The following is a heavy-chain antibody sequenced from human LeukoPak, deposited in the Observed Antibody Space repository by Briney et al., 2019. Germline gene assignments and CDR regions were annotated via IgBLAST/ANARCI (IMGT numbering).Heavy chain of an antibody. J-gene: IGHJ4*02. CDR1: GFTFSSYS. CDR3: ARPYYYDSSGYYDIYFDY. V-gene: IGHV3-48*01. Sequence: PGGSLRLSCAASGFTFSSYSMNWVRQAPGKGLEWVSYISSSTIYYADSVKGRFTISRDNAKNSLYLQMNSLRAEDTAVYYCARPYYYDSSGYYDIYFDYWGQGTLATVSS. D-gene: IGHD3-22*01. CDR2: ISSSTI.